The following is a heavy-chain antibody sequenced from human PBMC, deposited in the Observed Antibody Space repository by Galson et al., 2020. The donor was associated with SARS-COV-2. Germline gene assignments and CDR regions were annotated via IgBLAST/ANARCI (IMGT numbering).Heavy chain of an antibody. CDR1: GFSLSTSAMS. CDR3: ARSLTTLCAYDY. CDR2: TDWDDDK. J-gene: IGHJ4*01. Sequence: SGPTMVTPTQTLTLICTFSGFSLSTSAMSVIWMRQLTGKALERIAHTDWDDDKYYITTLKTRLTISKDISNNKVVVTTTNMDPLDTDTYYGARSLTTLCAYDYWGHGTLVTVSS. V-gene: IGHV2-70*10. D-gene: IGHD4-17*01.